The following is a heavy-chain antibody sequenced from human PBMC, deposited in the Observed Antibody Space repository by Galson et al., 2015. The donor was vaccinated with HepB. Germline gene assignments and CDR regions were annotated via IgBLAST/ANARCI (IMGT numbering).Heavy chain of an antibody. V-gene: IGHV3-23*01. CDR3: AKVFPEKTDGWYRQALYYFDS. J-gene: IGHJ4*01. CDR2: ITSSGDNT. CDR1: GFTFSYYA. Sequence: SLRLSCAASGFTFSYYAMTWVRQAPGKGLEWISAITSSGDNTYSADSMKGRFTISRDNSRNTLFLQMNSLRADDTAIYFCAKVFPEKTDGWYRQALYYFDSWGHGAMVTV. D-gene: IGHD6-19*01.